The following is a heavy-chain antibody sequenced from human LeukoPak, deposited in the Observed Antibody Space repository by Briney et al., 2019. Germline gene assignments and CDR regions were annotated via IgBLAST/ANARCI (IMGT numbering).Heavy chain of an antibody. CDR3: ARGVGSWTLDY. V-gene: IGHV3-30-3*01. J-gene: IGHJ4*02. D-gene: IGHD6-13*01. CDR1: GFTFSSYA. Sequence: PGRSLRLSCAASGFTFSSYAIHWVRQAPGKGLEWVAVISDDGSKKYYADSAKGRFTISRDSSKNMVFLQMNSLRAEDTAVYYCARGVGSWTLDYWGQGTLVTVSS. CDR2: ISDDGSKK.